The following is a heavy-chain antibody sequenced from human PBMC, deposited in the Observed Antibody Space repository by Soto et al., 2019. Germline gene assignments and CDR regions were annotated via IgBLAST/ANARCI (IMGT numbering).Heavy chain of an antibody. CDR2: INHSGST. CDR3: ATVGDSDY. D-gene: IGHD1-26*01. CDR1: GGSFSGYY. J-gene: IGHJ4*02. V-gene: IGHV4-34*01. Sequence: QVQLQQWGAGLLKPSETLSLTCAVYGGSFSGYYWSWIRQPPGKGLEWIGEINHSGSTNYNPSLNRRVTISVDTSKNQFSLQLSSVTAADTAVYYCATVGDSDYWGQGTLVTVSS.